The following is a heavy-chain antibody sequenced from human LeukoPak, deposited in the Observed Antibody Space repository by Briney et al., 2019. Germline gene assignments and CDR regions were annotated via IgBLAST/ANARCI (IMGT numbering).Heavy chain of an antibody. CDR2: IKHDGSEA. D-gene: IGHD3-10*01. V-gene: IGHV3-7*04. J-gene: IGHJ4*02. CDR1: EFTFNRNW. CDR3: TRDALYGSGRTHLDF. Sequence: PGGSLRLSCAASEFTFNRNWMSWVRQAPGKGLQWVANIKHDGSEAHYVDSVKGRFTISRDNAKSSLSLQMNSLNVDDTGVYFWTRDALYGSGRTHLDFWSQGTLVSVSA.